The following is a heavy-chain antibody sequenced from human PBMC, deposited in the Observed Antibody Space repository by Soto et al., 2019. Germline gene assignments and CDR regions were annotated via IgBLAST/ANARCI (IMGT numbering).Heavy chain of an antibody. CDR1: GYTFTNYY. CDR3: AREGTTLPNIHFAY. Sequence: QVQLVQSGAEVVKPGASVKVSCKASGYTFTNYYLHWVRQAPGQGLEWMGAINLDAGRTSYAQNFQGRVPMTSDTSTSTVSMELISLRSDDTAIYYCAREGTTLPNIHFAYWGQGTLVTVSS. J-gene: IGHJ4*02. D-gene: IGHD4-4*01. V-gene: IGHV1-46*01. CDR2: INLDAGRT.